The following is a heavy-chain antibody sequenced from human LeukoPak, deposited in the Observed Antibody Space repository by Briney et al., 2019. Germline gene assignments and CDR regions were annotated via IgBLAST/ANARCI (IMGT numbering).Heavy chain of an antibody. CDR3: ARFPGGAEYRHYYYMDV. Sequence: SETLSLTCTVSGDSISNFYWSWIRQPAGKGLEWIGRIYTSGSTNYNPSLKSRVTVSVDTSKNQFSLKLSSVTAADTAVYYCARFPGGAEYRHYYYMDVWGKGTTVTVSS. CDR2: IYTSGST. CDR1: GDSISNFY. J-gene: IGHJ6*03. V-gene: IGHV4-4*07. D-gene: IGHD1-14*01.